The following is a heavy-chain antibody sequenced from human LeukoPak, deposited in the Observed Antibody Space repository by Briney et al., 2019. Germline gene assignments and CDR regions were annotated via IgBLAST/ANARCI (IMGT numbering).Heavy chain of an antibody. J-gene: IGHJ4*02. CDR1: GFTFSSYA. CDR3: AKDVIALLDRRTRHY. Sequence: PGGSLRLSCAASGFTFSSYAMSWVRQAPGKGLEWVSAISGSGGSTYYADFVKGRFTISRDNSKNTLYLQMNSLRAEDTAVYYCAKDVIALLDRRTRHYWGQGNLVTVSS. V-gene: IGHV3-23*01. CDR2: ISGSGGST. D-gene: IGHD3-10*01.